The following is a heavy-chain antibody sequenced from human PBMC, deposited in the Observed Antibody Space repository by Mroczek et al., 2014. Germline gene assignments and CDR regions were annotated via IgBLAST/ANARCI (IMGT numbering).Heavy chain of an antibody. D-gene: IGHD1-26*01. Sequence: QVQLQESGRRTVEAFGDPVPHLRCLWWVLQWLLLELDPPAPREGAGVIGEINHSGSTNYNPSLKSRVTISVDTSKNQFSLKLSSVTAADTAVYYCASEGGRYSGSYWWFDPWGQGTLVTVSS. V-gene: IGHV4-34*01. CDR1: WVLQWLL. CDR2: INHSGST. CDR3: ASEGGRYSGSYWWFDP. J-gene: IGHJ5*02.